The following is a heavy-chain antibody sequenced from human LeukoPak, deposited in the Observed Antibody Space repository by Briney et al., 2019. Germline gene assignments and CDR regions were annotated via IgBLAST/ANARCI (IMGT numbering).Heavy chain of an antibody. D-gene: IGHD3-22*01. CDR1: GFTFSSYA. J-gene: IGHJ4*02. V-gene: IGHV3-30-3*01. CDR3: ARGHPYYYDSSGYYLLDY. Sequence: PGGSLRLSCAASGFTFSSYAMHWVRQAPGKGLEWVAVISYDGSNKYYADSVKGRFTISRDNSKNTLYLQMNSLRAEDTAVYYCARGHPYYYDSSGYYLLDYWGQGTLVTVSS. CDR2: ISYDGSNK.